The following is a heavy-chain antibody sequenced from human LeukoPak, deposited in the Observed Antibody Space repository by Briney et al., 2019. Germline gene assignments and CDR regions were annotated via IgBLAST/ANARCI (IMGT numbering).Heavy chain of an antibody. CDR3: ARNSAGERYFQH. D-gene: IGHD2-21*01. CDR1: GYTFTSYD. Sequence: VASVRVSCKASGYTFTSYDINWVRQATGQGLEWMGWMNPNSGNTGYAQKFQGRVTMTRNTSISTAYMELSSLKSEDTAVYYCARNSAGERYFQHWGQGTLVTVSS. CDR2: MNPNSGNT. J-gene: IGHJ1*01. V-gene: IGHV1-8*01.